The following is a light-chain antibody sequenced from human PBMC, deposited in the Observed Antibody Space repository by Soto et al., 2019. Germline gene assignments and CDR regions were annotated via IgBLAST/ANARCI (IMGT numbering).Light chain of an antibody. Sequence: EIVMTQSPATLSVSPGERATLSCRASQSVNINLAWYQQKPGQAPRLLIQGASTRATGTPARFSGSGSGTEFTRTISSLQSEEFAGYYCQQYNNGPPMGTFGGGTKVDIK. V-gene: IGKV3-15*01. CDR2: GAS. CDR3: QQYNNGPPMGT. CDR1: QSVNIN. J-gene: IGKJ4*01.